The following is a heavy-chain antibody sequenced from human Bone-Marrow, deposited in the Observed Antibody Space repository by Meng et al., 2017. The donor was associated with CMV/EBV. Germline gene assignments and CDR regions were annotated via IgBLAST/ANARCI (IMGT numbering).Heavy chain of an antibody. CDR2: IRYDGSNK. CDR1: GFTFSSYG. D-gene: IGHD2-2*01. J-gene: IGHJ4*02. Sequence: GGSLRLSCAASGFTFSSYGMHWVRQAPGKGLEWVAFIRYDGSNKYYADSVKGRFTISRDNSKNTLYLQMNSLRAEDTAVYYCAKVFGVPAAQGGGYWGQGTLVTVSS. V-gene: IGHV3-30*02. CDR3: AKVFGVPAAQGGGY.